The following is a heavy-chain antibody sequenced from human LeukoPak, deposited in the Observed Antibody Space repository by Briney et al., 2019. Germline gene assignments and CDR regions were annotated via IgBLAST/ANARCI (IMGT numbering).Heavy chain of an antibody. V-gene: IGHV3-23*01. D-gene: IGHD3-16*02. CDR2: ISGSGGST. CDR1: GFTFSSYA. Sequence: PGGSLRLSCAASGFTFSSYAMSWVRQAPGKGLEWVSGISGSGGSTYYADSVKGRFTISRDNSKNTLYLQMNSLRAEDTAVYYCAKDDDNVWGSCRKEDYFDYWGQGTLVTVSS. CDR3: AKDDDNVWGSCRKEDYFDY. J-gene: IGHJ4*02.